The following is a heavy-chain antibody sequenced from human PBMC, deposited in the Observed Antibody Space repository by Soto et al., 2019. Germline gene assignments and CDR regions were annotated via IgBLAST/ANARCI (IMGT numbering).Heavy chain of an antibody. CDR1: GFTFSSHG. CDR3: ARDSPLSGYSHYPYVASDI. V-gene: IGHV3-33*01. D-gene: IGHD3-22*01. CDR2: IWYDGSNQ. J-gene: IGHJ3*02. Sequence: QVQLVQSGGGVVQPGRSLRLSCAASGFTFSSHGIHWVRQAPGKGLEWVAVIWYDGSNQYYADSVKGRFTVSRDNSKNMVFLQMSSLRAEDTAVYYCARDSPLSGYSHYPYVASDIWGQGTMVIVSS.